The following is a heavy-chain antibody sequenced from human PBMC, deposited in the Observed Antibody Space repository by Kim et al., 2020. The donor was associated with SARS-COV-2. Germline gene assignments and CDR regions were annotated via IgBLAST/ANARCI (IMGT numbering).Heavy chain of an antibody. J-gene: IGHJ6*02. CDR2: ISGSGGST. CDR1: GFTFSSYA. CDR3: AKEADGSGSPTEDYYYYGMDV. Sequence: GGSLRLSCAASGFTFSSYAMSWVRQAPGKGLGWVSAISGSGGSTYYADSVKGRFTISRDNSKNTLYLQMNSLRAEDTAVYYCAKEADGSGSPTEDYYYYGMDVWGQGTTVTVSS. D-gene: IGHD3-10*01. V-gene: IGHV3-23*01.